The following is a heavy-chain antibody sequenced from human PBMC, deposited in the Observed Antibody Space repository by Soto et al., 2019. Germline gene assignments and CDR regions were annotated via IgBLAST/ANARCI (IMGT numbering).Heavy chain of an antibody. CDR3: AREDDGGDRDYYGLDV. Sequence: QVQLQESGPGLVRPSQTLSLTCTVSGGSISTDHYHWTWIRQTPGKGLVWIGYIHYSGSIHFNPFLQSRVSMSVDTSKNLFSLKLSSVTAADTAVYFCAREDDGGDRDYYGLDVWGQGTTVTVSS. CDR2: IHYSGSI. D-gene: IGHD2-21*02. J-gene: IGHJ6*02. CDR1: GGSISTDHYH. V-gene: IGHV4-30-4*01.